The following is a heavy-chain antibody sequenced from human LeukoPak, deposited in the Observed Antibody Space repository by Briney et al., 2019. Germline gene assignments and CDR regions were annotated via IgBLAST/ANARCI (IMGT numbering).Heavy chain of an antibody. CDR3: ARGYCGGDCYGD. V-gene: IGHV3-21*01. D-gene: IGHD2-21*02. CDR2: IDSSSSHI. Sequence: GGSLRLSCAASGFSFSSYAMNWVRQAPGKGLEWVSSIDSSSSHIYYADSVKGRFTISRDNTKSSLYLQMNSLRAEDMAVYYCARGYCGGDCYGDWGQGTLVTVSS. CDR1: GFSFSSYA. J-gene: IGHJ1*01.